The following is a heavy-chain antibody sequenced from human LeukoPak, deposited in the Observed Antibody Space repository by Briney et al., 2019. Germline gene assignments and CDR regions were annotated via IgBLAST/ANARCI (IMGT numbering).Heavy chain of an antibody. CDR2: VNTNTGNP. CDR1: GYTFTDYT. CDR3: ARARGRFYDSSGPKLDY. D-gene: IGHD3-22*01. Sequence: ASVKVSCKAFGYTFTDYTMNWVRQAPGQGLEWMGWVNTNTGNPTYAQGFTGRIVFSLDTSVSTAYLQISSLKAEDTAVYYCARARGRFYDSSGPKLDYWGQGTLVTVSS. V-gene: IGHV7-4-1*02. J-gene: IGHJ4*02.